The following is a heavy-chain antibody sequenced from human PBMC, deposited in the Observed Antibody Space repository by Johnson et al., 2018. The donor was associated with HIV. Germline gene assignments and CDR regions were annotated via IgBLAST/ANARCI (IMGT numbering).Heavy chain of an antibody. J-gene: IGHJ3*02. CDR3: AKGGIATRFFDI. Sequence: VQLVESGGGLVKPGGSLRLSCAASGFTFSSYAMHWVRQAPGKGLEWVAVISYDGSNKYYADSVKGLFTISRDNSKNTLYLQMNSLRAEDTAVYYCAKGGIATRFFDIWGQGTMVTVSS. CDR2: ISYDGSNK. D-gene: IGHD6-6*01. CDR1: GFTFSSYA. V-gene: IGHV3-30*04.